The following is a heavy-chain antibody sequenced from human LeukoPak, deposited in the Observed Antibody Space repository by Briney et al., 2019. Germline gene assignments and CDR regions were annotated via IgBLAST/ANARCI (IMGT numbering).Heavy chain of an antibody. CDR3: ARDRRYYDSRRYYYYGMDV. Sequence: SETLSLTCTVSGDSISSGSILTYYWTWIRQPPGKGLEWIGYIYNRGNTNYNPSLESRVTISVDTSKNQFSLKLSSVTAADTAVYYCARDRRYYDSRRYYYYGMDVWGQGTTVTVSS. CDR2: IYNRGNT. V-gene: IGHV4-61*01. CDR1: GDSISSGSILTYY. D-gene: IGHD3-22*01. J-gene: IGHJ6*02.